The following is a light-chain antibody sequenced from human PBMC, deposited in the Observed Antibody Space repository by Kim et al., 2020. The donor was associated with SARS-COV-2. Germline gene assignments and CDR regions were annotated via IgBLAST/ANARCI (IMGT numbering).Light chain of an antibody. Sequence: ASVGDGVTITCRASQSISSWLAWYQQKPGKAPKLLIHKASSLESGVPSRFSGSESGTEFTLTISSLQPDDFATYYCQQYKSYPWTFGQGTKVDIK. CDR2: KAS. CDR1: QSISSW. CDR3: QQYKSYPWT. J-gene: IGKJ1*01. V-gene: IGKV1-5*03.